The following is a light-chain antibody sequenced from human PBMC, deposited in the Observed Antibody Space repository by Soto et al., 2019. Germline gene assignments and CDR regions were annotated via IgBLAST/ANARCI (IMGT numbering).Light chain of an antibody. V-gene: IGKV3-20*01. CDR1: QSVSSTF. CDR3: QNYHDSPPTLT. J-gene: IGKJ1*01. Sequence: EVVLTQSPGTLSLSPGEGATLSCRASQSVSSTFLAWYQQKPGQAPRLLIYGTSSRATGIPDRFSGSGSGTDFTLTISRLEPEDFAVYYCQNYHDSPPTLTFGQGTQVEIK. CDR2: GTS.